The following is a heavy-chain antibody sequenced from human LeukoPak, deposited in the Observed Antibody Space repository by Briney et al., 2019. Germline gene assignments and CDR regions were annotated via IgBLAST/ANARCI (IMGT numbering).Heavy chain of an antibody. CDR1: GGSFSGYY. J-gene: IGHJ4*02. CDR2: INHSGST. Sequence: PSETLSLTCAVYGGSFSGYYWSWIRQPPGKGLEWIGEINHSGSTNYNPSLKSRVTISVDTSKNQFSLKLSSVTAADTAVYYCARARFGSWPFDYWGQGTLVTVSS. CDR3: ARARFGSWPFDY. D-gene: IGHD6-13*01. V-gene: IGHV4-34*01.